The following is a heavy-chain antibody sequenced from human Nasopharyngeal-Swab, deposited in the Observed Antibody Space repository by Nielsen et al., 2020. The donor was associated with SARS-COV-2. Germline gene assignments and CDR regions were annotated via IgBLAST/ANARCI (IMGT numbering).Heavy chain of an antibody. D-gene: IGHD3-3*01. CDR2: ISSSSSYI. Sequence: AGSLRLSCAASGFTFNNYNFNWVRHAPGEGLQWVSSISSSSSYIYYADSVKGRFTISRDNAKNSLYLQMNSLRAEDTAVYYCARDGLDYDFWSAYFMDVWGQGTTVTVSS. V-gene: IGHV3-21*01. CDR3: ARDGLDYDFWSAYFMDV. CDR1: GFTFNNYN. J-gene: IGHJ6*02.